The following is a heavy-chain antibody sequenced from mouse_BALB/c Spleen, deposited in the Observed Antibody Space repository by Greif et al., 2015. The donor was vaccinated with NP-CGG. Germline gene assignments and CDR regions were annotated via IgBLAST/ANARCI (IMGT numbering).Heavy chain of an antibody. J-gene: IGHJ2*01. V-gene: IGHV3-2*02. CDR1: GYSTTSDYA. Sequence: ESGPGLVKPSQSLSLTCTVTGYSTTSDYAWNWIRQFPGNKLEWMGYISYSGSTSYNPSLKSRISITRDTSKNQFFLQLNSVTTEDTATYYCARYYYGNLYYFDYWGQGTTLTVSS. CDR3: ARYYYGNLYYFDY. CDR2: ISYSGST. D-gene: IGHD2-1*01.